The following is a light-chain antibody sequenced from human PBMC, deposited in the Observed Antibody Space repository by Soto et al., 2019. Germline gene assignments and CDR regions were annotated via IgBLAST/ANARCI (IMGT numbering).Light chain of an antibody. CDR2: KTS. J-gene: IGKJ4*01. CDR1: QSIGTN. Sequence: EVVMTQSPATVSVSPGERTSLSCRASQSIGTNLGWYQQKPGQAPRLLISKTSTRTTGVPARFGGSGSGTEFTLTISSRQSEDIAAYYCQQYASWPLTVGGGTKVDIK. V-gene: IGKV3-15*01. CDR3: QQYASWPLT.